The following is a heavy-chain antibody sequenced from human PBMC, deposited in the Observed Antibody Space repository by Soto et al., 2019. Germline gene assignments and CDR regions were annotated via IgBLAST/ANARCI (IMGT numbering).Heavy chain of an antibody. Sequence: QLVQSGREVKRRGPSVTATCKSSENPWTYYGINSVRQTPRQGLEWLGWSSGYNAITRDAPKCQDRVTKTADTITTTAYLEVRSLTLDDRGTDFCAATCGNYFALDVWGQSPTVTVAS. D-gene: IGHD2-21*01. V-gene: IGHV1-18*04. J-gene: IGHJ6*02. CDR1: ENPWTYYG. CDR3: AATCGNYFALDV. CDR2: SSGYNAIT.